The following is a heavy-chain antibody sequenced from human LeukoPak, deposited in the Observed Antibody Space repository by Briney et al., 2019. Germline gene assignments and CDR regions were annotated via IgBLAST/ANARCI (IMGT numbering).Heavy chain of an antibody. J-gene: IGHJ6*02. D-gene: IGHD6-19*01. CDR3: AKDISPSIAVAGTEPYYYYYGMDV. V-gene: IGHV3-9*01. CDR1: GFTFGDYA. CDR2: ISWNSGSI. Sequence: GGSLRLSCAASGFTFGDYAMHWVRQAPGKGLEWVSGISWNSGSIGYADSVKGRFTISRDNAKNSLYLQMNSLRAEDTALYYCAKDISPSIAVAGTEPYYYYYGMDVWGQGTTVTVSS.